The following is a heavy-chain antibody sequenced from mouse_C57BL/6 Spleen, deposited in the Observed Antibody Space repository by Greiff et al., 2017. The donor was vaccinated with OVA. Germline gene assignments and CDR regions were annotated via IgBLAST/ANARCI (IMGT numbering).Heavy chain of an antibody. CDR2: IDPSDSYT. CDR1: GYTFTSYC. CDR3: ARDDGYGY. D-gene: IGHD2-2*01. Sequence: QVQLQQSGAELVKPGASVKLSCKASGYTFTSYCMHWVKQRPGQGLEWIGEIDPSDSYTYYNQKFKGKATLTADKSSSTAYMQLRSLTAEDSAVYACARDDGYGYWGQGTTLTVSS. J-gene: IGHJ2*01. V-gene: IGHV1-50*01.